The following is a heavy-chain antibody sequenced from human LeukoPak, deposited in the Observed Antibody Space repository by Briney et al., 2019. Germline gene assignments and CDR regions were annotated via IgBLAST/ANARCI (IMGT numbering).Heavy chain of an antibody. CDR2: IYSGGSA. D-gene: IGHD3-3*01. Sequence: GGSLRLSCAASGFTVSSNYMSWVRQAPGKGLEWVSVIYSGGSAYYADSVKGRFTISRDNSKNTLYLQMNSLRAEDTAVYYCARGVDTIFGVVIGPFDYWGQGTLVTVSS. J-gene: IGHJ4*02. CDR1: GFTVSSNY. V-gene: IGHV3-53*01. CDR3: ARGVDTIFGVVIGPFDY.